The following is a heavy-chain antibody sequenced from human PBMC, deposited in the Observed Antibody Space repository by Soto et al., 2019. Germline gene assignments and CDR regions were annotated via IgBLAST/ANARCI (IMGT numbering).Heavy chain of an antibody. V-gene: IGHV3-33*03. CDR3: VKCDGSASYCFYFGS. CDR2: IWYDGTNK. Sequence: PGGSLRLSCAASGFTFSSYCMHWVRQAPGKGLEWVAVIWYDGTNKYYADSVKGRFTISRDNSKNTLYLQMNSLRAEDTAVYYCVKCDGSASYCFYFGSWGQGTLVTVSS. D-gene: IGHD3-10*01. J-gene: IGHJ4*02. CDR1: GFTFSSYC.